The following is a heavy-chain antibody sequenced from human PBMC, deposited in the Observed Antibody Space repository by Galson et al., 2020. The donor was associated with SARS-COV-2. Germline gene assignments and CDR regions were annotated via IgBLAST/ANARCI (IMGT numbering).Heavy chain of an antibody. CDR3: ARDSSGWYIDY. CDR1: GFTFRSYG. Sequence: GESLKISCAASGFTFRSYGMHWVRQAPGKGLEWVAVISYDGSNKYYADSVKGRFTISRDNSKNTLYLQMNSLRAEDTAVYYCARDSSGWYIDYWGQGTLVTVSS. J-gene: IGHJ4*02. V-gene: IGHV3-30*03. CDR2: ISYDGSNK. D-gene: IGHD6-19*01.